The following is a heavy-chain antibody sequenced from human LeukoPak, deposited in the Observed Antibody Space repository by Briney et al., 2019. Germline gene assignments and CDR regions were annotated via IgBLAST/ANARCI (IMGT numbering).Heavy chain of an antibody. CDR1: GGSISSYY. J-gene: IGHJ5*02. Sequence: SETLSLTCTVSGGSISSYYWSWIRQPAGKGLEWIGRIYTSGSTNYNPSLKSRVTISVDTSKNQFSLKLSSVTAADTAVYYCARGRDKLGYCSSTSCYRQYNWFDPWGQGTLVTVSS. D-gene: IGHD2-2*02. CDR3: ARGRDKLGYCSSTSCYRQYNWFDP. V-gene: IGHV4-4*07. CDR2: IYTSGST.